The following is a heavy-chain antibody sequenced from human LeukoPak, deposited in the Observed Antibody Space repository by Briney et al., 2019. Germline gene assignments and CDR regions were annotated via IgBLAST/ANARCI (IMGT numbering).Heavy chain of an antibody. CDR2: IYYSGST. Sequence: SETLSLTCTVSGVSISGYYWSWIRQPPGKGLEWIGYIYYSGSTYYNPSLKSRVTMSVDTSKNQFSLKLTSVTTADTAVDYCAREVDYWFDPWGQGTLVTISS. V-gene: IGHV4-59*01. CDR3: AREVDYWFDP. D-gene: IGHD2-15*01. J-gene: IGHJ5*02. CDR1: GVSISGYY.